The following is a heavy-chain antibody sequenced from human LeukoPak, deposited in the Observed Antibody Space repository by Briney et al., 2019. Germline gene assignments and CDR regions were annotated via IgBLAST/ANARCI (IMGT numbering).Heavy chain of an antibody. J-gene: IGHJ3*02. CDR1: GVTFSSYG. D-gene: IGHD4-17*01. CDR2: IWFDGNNK. CDR3: ARGDYGDAPGAFHI. V-gene: IGHV3-33*08. Sequence: PGRSLRLSCAASGVTFSSYGMHWVRQAPGKGLEWVTVIWFDGNNKYYTDSVKGRFTISRDNSKNTLYLQMNSLRAEDTAMYYCARGDYGDAPGAFHIWGQGTMVTVSS.